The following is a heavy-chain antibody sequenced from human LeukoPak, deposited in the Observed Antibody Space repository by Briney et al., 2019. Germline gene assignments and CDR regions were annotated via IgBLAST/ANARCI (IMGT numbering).Heavy chain of an antibody. D-gene: IGHD3-22*01. Sequence: PSETLSLTCTVSGGSISSGDYYWSWIRQPPGKGLEWIGYIYYSGSTYYNPSLKSRVTISADTSKNQFSLKLSSVTAADTAVYYCARLSYDSSGWDFDYWGQGTLVTVSS. V-gene: IGHV4-30-4*01. CDR2: IYYSGST. CDR1: GGSISSGDYY. J-gene: IGHJ4*02. CDR3: ARLSYDSSGWDFDY.